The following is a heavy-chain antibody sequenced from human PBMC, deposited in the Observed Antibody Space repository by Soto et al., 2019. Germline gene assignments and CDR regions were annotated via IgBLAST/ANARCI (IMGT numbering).Heavy chain of an antibody. J-gene: IGHJ4*01. D-gene: IGHD1-1*01. V-gene: IGHV3-11*01. CDR3: ARYGIPLIEILDY. Sequence: GGSLRLSCAASGFTFSDYYMNWIRQAPGQGLEWLSFINTRGETRYIADSIRGRFTFSRDNARRSLYLQMNSLRAEDTAVYYCARYGIPLIEILDYWGHGTLVTSPQ. CDR2: INTRGETR. CDR1: GFTFSDYY.